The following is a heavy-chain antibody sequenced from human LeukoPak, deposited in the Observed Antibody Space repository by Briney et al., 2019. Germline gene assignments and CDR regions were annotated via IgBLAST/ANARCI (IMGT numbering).Heavy chain of an antibody. CDR2: IYHSGST. J-gene: IGHJ5*02. D-gene: IGHD2-21*02. V-gene: IGHV4-30-2*01. Sequence: PSQTLSLTCAVSGGSIGSGGYSWSWIRQPPGKGLEWIGYIYHSGSTYYNPSLKSRVTISVDRSKNQFSLKLSSVTAADTAVYYCARGWGRYGNWFDPWGQGTLVTVSS. CDR3: ARGWGRYGNWFDP. CDR1: GGSIGSGGYS.